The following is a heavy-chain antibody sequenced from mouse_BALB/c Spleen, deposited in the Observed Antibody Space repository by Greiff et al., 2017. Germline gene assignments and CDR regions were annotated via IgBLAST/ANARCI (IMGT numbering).Heavy chain of an antibody. J-gene: IGHJ2*01. CDR3: ARTARATSYYFDY. V-gene: IGHV5-17*02. Sequence: EVKLVESGGGLVQPGGSRKLSCAASGFTFSSFGMHWVRQAPEKGLEWVAYISSGSSTIYYADTVKGRFTISRDNPKNTLFLQMTSLRSEDTAMYYCARTARATSYYFDYWGQGTTLTVSS. CDR1: GFTFSSFG. CDR2: ISSGSSTI. D-gene: IGHD3-2*01.